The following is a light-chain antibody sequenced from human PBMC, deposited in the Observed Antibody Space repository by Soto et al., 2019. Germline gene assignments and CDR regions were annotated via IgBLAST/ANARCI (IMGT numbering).Light chain of an antibody. CDR3: AAWDDSLSGWV. CDR2: RNN. Sequence: QAVVTQPPSASGTPGQRVTISCSGSSSNIGSNYVYWYQQLPGTAPKLLIYRNNQRPSGVPDRFSGSKSGTSASLAISGLRSEDEAYYYCAAWDDSLSGWVFGGGTKVTVL. V-gene: IGLV1-47*01. J-gene: IGLJ3*02. CDR1: SSNIGSNY.